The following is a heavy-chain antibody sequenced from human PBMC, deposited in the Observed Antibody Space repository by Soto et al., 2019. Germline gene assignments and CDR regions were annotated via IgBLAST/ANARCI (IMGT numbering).Heavy chain of an antibody. J-gene: IGHJ4*02. CDR1: GGPVSSTNW. Sequence: QVQLQESGPGLVKPSATLSLTCAVSGGPVSSTNWWTWVRQSPGKGLEWIGEIYHTGYTNYNPSLKNRVNISVDKSRNEISLKLSSVTAADTAVYYCSRGNFGTQQLLVYWGQGILVTVSS. CDR3: SRGNFGTQQLLVY. CDR2: IYHTGYT. V-gene: IGHV4-4*02. D-gene: IGHD6-13*01.